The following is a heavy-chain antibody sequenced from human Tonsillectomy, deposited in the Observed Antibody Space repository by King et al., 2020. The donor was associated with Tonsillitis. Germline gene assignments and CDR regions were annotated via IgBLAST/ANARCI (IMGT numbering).Heavy chain of an antibody. V-gene: IGHV1-2*02. D-gene: IGHD2/OR15-2a*01. CDR1: GYTFSDYY. CDR3: ARDEIVSTPSGSAFDL. Sequence: QLVQSGAEVKKPGASVKISCAASGYTFSDYYIHWVRQAPGQGLEWMGWISPNSGGTKYAQKFQGRVTMTRDTSVITAYMEVNSLRYDDTAVYFCARDEIVSTPSGSAFDLWGQGTLVTVSS. J-gene: IGHJ3*01. CDR2: ISPNSGGT.